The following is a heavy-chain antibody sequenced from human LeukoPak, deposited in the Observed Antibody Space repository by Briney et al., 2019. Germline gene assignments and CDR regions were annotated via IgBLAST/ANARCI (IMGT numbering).Heavy chain of an antibody. V-gene: IGHV1-18*04. Sequence: ASVTVSCKASGYTFTSYGISWVGQAPGQGLEWRGWISANKGNTNYAQQLQGRVTMTTDPSTSTAYMELRSLRSDDTAVYYCARAGITMGDAFDIWGQGTMVTVSS. J-gene: IGHJ3*02. CDR3: ARAGITMGDAFDI. CDR2: ISANKGNT. D-gene: IGHD3-10*01. CDR1: GYTFTSYG.